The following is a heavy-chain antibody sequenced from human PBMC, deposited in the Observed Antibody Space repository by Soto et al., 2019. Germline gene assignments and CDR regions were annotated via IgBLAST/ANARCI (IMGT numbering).Heavy chain of an antibody. Sequence: EVQLLESGGGLVQPGGSLRLSCAASGFTFSSYAMSWVRQAPGKGLEWVSAISGSGGSTYYADSVKGRFTISRDNSKNALYLQMNSLRAEDTAVYYCAKDIDYYDSSGSGGFDYWGQGTLVTVSS. D-gene: IGHD3-22*01. J-gene: IGHJ4*02. CDR3: AKDIDYYDSSGSGGFDY. CDR1: GFTFSSYA. CDR2: ISGSGGST. V-gene: IGHV3-23*01.